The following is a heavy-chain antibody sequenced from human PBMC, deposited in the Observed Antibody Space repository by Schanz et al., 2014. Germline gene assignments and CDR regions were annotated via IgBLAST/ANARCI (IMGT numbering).Heavy chain of an antibody. D-gene: IGHD3-16*01. Sequence: QVYLVESGGDLVKPGGSLRLSCAASGFTFSDYYMTWIRQAPGKGLEWVSDISDSGDSTHYADSVKGRFTISRDNSRKTLYLQMNSLRADDTAVYYCAKDLYNYGIFDSWGQGTLVTVSS. V-gene: IGHV3-11*05. CDR3: AKDLYNYGIFDS. J-gene: IGHJ5*01. CDR1: GFTFSDYY. CDR2: ISDSGDST.